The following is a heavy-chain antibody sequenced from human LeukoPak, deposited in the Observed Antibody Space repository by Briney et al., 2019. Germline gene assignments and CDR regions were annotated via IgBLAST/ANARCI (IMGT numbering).Heavy chain of an antibody. Sequence: SETLSLTCTVSGGSISSSSYYWGWIRQPPGKGLEWIGSIYYSGGTYYNPSLKSRVTISVDTSKNQFSLKLSSVTAADTAVYYCARPYGDYVGSVSWGQGTLVTVSS. CDR2: IYYSGGT. V-gene: IGHV4-39*01. CDR3: ARPYGDYVGSVS. CDR1: GGSISSSSYY. J-gene: IGHJ4*02. D-gene: IGHD4-17*01.